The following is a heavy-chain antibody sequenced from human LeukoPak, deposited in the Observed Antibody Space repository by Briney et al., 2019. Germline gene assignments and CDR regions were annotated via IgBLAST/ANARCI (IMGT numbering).Heavy chain of an antibody. V-gene: IGHV4-4*07. J-gene: IGHJ4*02. CDR2: IYTSGST. D-gene: IGHD6-13*01. CDR3: ARVTGYMTEDYFDY. CDR1: GGSISNYY. Sequence: PSETLSLTCTVSGGSISNYYLSWIRQPAGKGLEWIGRIYTSGSTNYNPSLKSRVTISVDTSKNQFSLKLSSVTAADTAVYYCARVTGYMTEDYFDYWGQGTLITVSS.